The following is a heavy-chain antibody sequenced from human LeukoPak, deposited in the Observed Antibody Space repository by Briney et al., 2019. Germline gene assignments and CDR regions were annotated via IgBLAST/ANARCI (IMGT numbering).Heavy chain of an antibody. D-gene: IGHD3-10*01. Sequence: GGSLRLSCAASGFVCGSYWMSWVRQAPGKGLEWVAKIKQDGSEKYYMDSVKGRFTISRDNAQNSLSLQMNSLRAEGTAEYYCAREVDYRAFDIWGRGTMVIVSS. V-gene: IGHV3-7*01. CDR1: GFVCGSYW. J-gene: IGHJ3*02. CDR2: IKQDGSEK. CDR3: AREVDYRAFDI.